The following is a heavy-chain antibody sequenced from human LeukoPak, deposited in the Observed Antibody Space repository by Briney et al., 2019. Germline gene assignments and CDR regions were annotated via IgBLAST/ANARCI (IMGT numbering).Heavy chain of an antibody. CDR3: ARDWYCSSSICYTDRNWFDP. CDR2: ISTTSSYT. CDR1: GFTFSDYY. V-gene: IGHV3-11*05. D-gene: IGHD2-2*02. Sequence: GGFLRLSCAASGFTFSDYYMSWIRQAPGKGLEWVSYISTTSSYTDYADSVRGRFTISRDNANNLLYLQMNSLRPEDTAVYYCARDWYCSSSICYTDRNWFDPWGQGTLVTVSS. J-gene: IGHJ5*02.